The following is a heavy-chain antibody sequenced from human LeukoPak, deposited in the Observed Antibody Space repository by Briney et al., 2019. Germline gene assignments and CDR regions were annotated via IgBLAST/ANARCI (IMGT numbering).Heavy chain of an antibody. J-gene: IGHJ4*02. CDR1: GGSISSYY. CDR2: VHYSGST. CDR3: ARIFQGAAADY. Sequence: PSETLSLTCTVSGGSISSYYWSWIRQPPGKGLEWIGYVHYSGSTNYNPSLKSRVTISVDTSKNQFSLKLTSVTAADTAVYYCARIFQGAAADYWGQGTLVTVSS. V-gene: IGHV4-59*01. D-gene: IGHD3-3*01.